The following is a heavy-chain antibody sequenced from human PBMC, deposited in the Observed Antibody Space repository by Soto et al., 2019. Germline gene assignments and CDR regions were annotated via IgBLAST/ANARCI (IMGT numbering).Heavy chain of an antibody. Sequence: SETLSLTCTVSGGSISSSSYYWGWIRQPPGKGLEWIGSIYYSGSTYYNPSLKSRVTISVDTSKNQFSLKLSSVTAADTAVYYCARRRKDIVVVVAAKPNDAFDIWGQGTMVTVSS. CDR1: GGSISSSSYY. D-gene: IGHD2-15*01. CDR3: ARRRKDIVVVVAAKPNDAFDI. V-gene: IGHV4-39*01. J-gene: IGHJ3*02. CDR2: IYYSGST.